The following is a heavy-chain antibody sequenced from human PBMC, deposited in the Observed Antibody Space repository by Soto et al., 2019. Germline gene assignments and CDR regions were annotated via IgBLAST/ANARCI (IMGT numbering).Heavy chain of an antibody. V-gene: IGHV1-18*01. J-gene: IGHJ3*02. CDR1: GYTFTSYV. CDR2: IGAYNGNT. CDR3: ARDSIAVAGDDAFDI. Sequence: GSVKVSCKASGYTFTSYVISWVLQAPGQGLEWMGWIGAYNGNTNYAQKLQGRVTMTTDTSTSTAYMELRSLRSDDTAVYYCARDSIAVAGDDAFDIWGQGTMGTVSS. D-gene: IGHD6-19*01.